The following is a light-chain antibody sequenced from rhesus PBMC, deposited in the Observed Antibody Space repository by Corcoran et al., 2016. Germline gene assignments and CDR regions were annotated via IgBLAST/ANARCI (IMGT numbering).Light chain of an antibody. CDR3: MQGIHLPYT. CDR2: EVS. V-gene: IGKV2S15*01. CDR1: QSLLHSFGKPY. J-gene: IGKJ2*01. Sequence: DIVMTQTPLSLPVTPGEPASISCRSSQSLLHSFGKPYLYWYLQRPGQSPQLLFYEVSNRAAGVPDRFSGRGSGTDFTLKISRVEAEDVGVYYCMQGIHLPYTFGQGTKVEIK.